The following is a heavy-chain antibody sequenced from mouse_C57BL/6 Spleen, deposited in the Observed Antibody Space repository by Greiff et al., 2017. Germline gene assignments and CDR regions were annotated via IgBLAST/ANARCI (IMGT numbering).Heavy chain of an antibody. J-gene: IGHJ2*01. D-gene: IGHD4-1*01. CDR2: IDPSDSYT. Sequence: QVQLQQPGAELVRPGTSVKLSCKASGYTFTSYWMHWVKQRPGQGLEWIGVIDPSDSYTNYNQKFKGKATLPVDTSSSTAYMQLSSLTSEDSAVYYCARSPLTGTEDYWGQGTTLTVSS. V-gene: IGHV1-59*01. CDR3: ARSPLTGTEDY. CDR1: GYTFTSYW.